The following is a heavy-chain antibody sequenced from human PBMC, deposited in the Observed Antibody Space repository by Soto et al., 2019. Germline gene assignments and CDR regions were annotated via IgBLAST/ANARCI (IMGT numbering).Heavy chain of an antibody. V-gene: IGHV1-2*02. CDR2: INPNGGGT. CDR3: ARAVHTTIQGVRFRVDQ. D-gene: IGHD3-10*01. Sequence: QVHLVQSGAEMKKPGASVKVPCESSGYTFTAYYIHWVRQAPGHGLEWMGWINPNGGGTKYSQKFQGRVTMTRDTSINTAYMELPRLTSDDTAVYYCARAVHTTIQGVRFRVDQWGQGTLVTVSS. CDR1: GYTFTAYY. J-gene: IGHJ4*02.